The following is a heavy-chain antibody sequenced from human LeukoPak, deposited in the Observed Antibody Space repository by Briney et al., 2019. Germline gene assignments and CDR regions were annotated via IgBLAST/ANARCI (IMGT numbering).Heavy chain of an antibody. CDR3: AKDRASATYEYFQP. CDR1: GFTFSNYA. V-gene: IGHV3-23*01. CDR2: ISGSGDTT. D-gene: IGHD3-10*01. Sequence: GGSLRLSCVASGFTFSNYAMSWVRQAPGKGLEWVSVISGSGDTTYSADSVKGRFTTSRDNSKNTLYYQLDSLTAEDTAVYYCAKDRASATYEYFQPWGQGTQVTVSS. J-gene: IGHJ1*01.